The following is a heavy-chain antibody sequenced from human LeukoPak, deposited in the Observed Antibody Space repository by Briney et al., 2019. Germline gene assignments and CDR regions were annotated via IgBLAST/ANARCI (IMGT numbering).Heavy chain of an antibody. CDR1: GGSISGYY. V-gene: IGHV4-59*12. Sequence: SETLSLTCTVSGGSISGYYWNWIRQPPGKGLEWIGYIYYRGSTNYNPSLKSRITISVDTSKNLFSLKLSSVTAADTAVYYCARDHSDWSGGWLDPWGQGTLVTVSS. D-gene: IGHD6-19*01. CDR2: IYYRGST. CDR3: ARDHSDWSGGWLDP. J-gene: IGHJ5*02.